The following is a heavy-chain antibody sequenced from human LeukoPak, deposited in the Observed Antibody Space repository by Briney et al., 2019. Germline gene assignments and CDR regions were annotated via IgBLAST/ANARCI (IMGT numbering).Heavy chain of an antibody. CDR3: ARDFWWLPDY. D-gene: IGHD3-3*01. V-gene: IGHV3-30-3*01. CDR2: ISYDGSNK. Sequence: GRSLRLSCAASGFTFSSYAMHWVRQAPGKGLEWVAVISYDGSNKYYADSVKGRFTISRDNPKNTLYLQMNSLRAEDTAVYYCARDFWWLPDYWGQGTLVTVSS. J-gene: IGHJ4*02. CDR1: GFTFSSYA.